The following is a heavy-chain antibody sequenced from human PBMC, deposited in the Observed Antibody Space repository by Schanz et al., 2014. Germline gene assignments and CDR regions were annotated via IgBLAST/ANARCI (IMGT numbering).Heavy chain of an antibody. D-gene: IGHD3-9*01. CDR3: AKAEYDILTDSYSRLDP. Sequence: VQLVQSGAEVKKPGASVKVSCKASGYTFTSYGISWVRQAPGQGLEWVGWISVYTGNTKYGQKVQGRVTMTADTSTNTAYMELRSLRSDDTAVYYCAKAEYDILTDSYSRLDPWGQGTLVTVSS. CDR2: ISVYTGNT. CDR1: GYTFTSYG. J-gene: IGHJ5*02. V-gene: IGHV1-18*01.